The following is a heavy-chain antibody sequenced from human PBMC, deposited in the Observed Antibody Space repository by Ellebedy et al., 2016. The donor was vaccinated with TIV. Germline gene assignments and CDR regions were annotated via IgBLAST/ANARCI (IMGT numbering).Heavy chain of an antibody. CDR1: GGSISSGGYY. D-gene: IGHD3-16*02. J-gene: IGHJ3*02. V-gene: IGHV4-61*08. CDR3: ARFYDYVWGSYRPPLDAFDI. Sequence: SETLSLTCTVSGGSISSGGYYWSWIRQHPGKGLEWIGYIYYSGSTNYNPSLKSRVTISVDTSKNQFSLKLSSVTAADTAVYYCARFYDYVWGSYRPPLDAFDIWGQGTMVTVSS. CDR2: IYYSGST.